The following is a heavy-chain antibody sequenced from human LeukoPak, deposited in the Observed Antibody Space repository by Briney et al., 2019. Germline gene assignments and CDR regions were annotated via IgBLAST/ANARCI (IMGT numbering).Heavy chain of an antibody. V-gene: IGHV3-30-3*01. CDR3: ARKYSSSWYAFDI. J-gene: IGHJ3*02. CDR1: GFTFSSYA. CDR2: ISYDGSNK. D-gene: IGHD6-13*01. Sequence: GGSLRLSCAASGFTFSSYAMHWVRQAPGKGLEWVAVISYDGSNKYYADSVKGRFTISRDNSKNTLYLQMNSLRAEDTAVYYCARKYSSSWYAFDIWGQGTMVTVSS.